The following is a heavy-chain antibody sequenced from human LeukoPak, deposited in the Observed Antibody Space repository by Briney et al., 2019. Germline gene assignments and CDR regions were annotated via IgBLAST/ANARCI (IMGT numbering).Heavy chain of an antibody. D-gene: IGHD3-22*01. CDR3: ARQLDYYDKRDY. Sequence: GESLKISCKASGYIFTTHWIAWVRQTPGKGLEWMGTIFPRDSDTIYSPSFQGQVTISADRSISTAYLQWRSLKASDTAMYYCARQLDYYDKRDYWGQGTLVTVAS. V-gene: IGHV5-51*01. CDR2: IFPRDSDT. CDR1: GYIFTTHW. J-gene: IGHJ4*02.